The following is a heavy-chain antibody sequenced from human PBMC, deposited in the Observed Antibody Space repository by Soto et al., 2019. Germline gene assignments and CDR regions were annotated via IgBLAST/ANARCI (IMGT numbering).Heavy chain of an antibody. Sequence: SVKVSCKASGFTFTSSAVQWVRQARGQRLEWIGWIVVGSGNTNYAQKFQERVTITRDMSTSTAYMELSSLRSEDTAVYYCAAEASGTDHYYYGMDVRGQGTTVTV. V-gene: IGHV1-58*01. CDR1: GFTFTSSA. CDR3: AAEASGTDHYYYGMDV. J-gene: IGHJ6*02. D-gene: IGHD6-13*01. CDR2: IVVGSGNT.